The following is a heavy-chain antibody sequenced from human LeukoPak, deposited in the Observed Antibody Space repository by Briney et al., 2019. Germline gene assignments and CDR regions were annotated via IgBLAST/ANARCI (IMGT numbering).Heavy chain of an antibody. V-gene: IGHV3-23*01. Sequence: PGGSLRLSCAASGFTISSYAMSWVRQAPGKGLEWVSAISGSGGSTYYADSVKGRITISRDNSKNTLYLQMNSLRAEDTAVYYCAKTDTFGVVISYYFDYWGQGTLVTVSS. J-gene: IGHJ4*02. CDR2: ISGSGGST. CDR1: GFTISSYA. CDR3: AKTDTFGVVISYYFDY. D-gene: IGHD3-3*01.